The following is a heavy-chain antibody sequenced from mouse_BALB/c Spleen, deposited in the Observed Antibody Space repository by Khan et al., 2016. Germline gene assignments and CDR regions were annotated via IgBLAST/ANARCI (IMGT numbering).Heavy chain of an antibody. CDR2: INTNTGEP. CDR1: GYTFTNYG. J-gene: IGHJ3*01. Sequence: QIQLVQAGPELKKPGETVKISCNASGYTFTNYGMNWVKQAPGKGLKWMGWINTNTGEPTYAEEFKGRFAFSLETSASTAYLQINSRRHEDTATYFCATDYYGLAYWGQGTLVTVSA. D-gene: IGHD1-1*01. CDR3: ATDYYGLAY. V-gene: IGHV9-3*02.